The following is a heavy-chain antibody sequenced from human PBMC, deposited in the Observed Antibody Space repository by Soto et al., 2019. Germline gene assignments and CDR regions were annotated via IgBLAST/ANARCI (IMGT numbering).Heavy chain of an antibody. CDR2: FDPEDGET. Sequence: ASVKVSCKVSGYTLTDLSMQWVRQAPGKGLEWMGGFDPEDGETIYAQKFQGRVTMTEDTATDTAYMELSSLRSEDTAVYYCATHRRGRFFEWLPEASLGYWGQGTLVTVSS. V-gene: IGHV1-24*01. J-gene: IGHJ4*02. CDR3: ATHRRGRFFEWLPEASLGY. CDR1: GYTLTDLS. D-gene: IGHD3-3*01.